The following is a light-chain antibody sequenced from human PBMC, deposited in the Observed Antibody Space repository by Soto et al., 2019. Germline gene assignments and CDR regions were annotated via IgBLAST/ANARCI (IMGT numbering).Light chain of an antibody. Sequence: DIQMTQSPSSLSASVGDRVTITCRASQSISSYLNWYQQKPGKAPKLLIYAASSLQSGVPSRFSGSGSGTDFTLTISSLQPEDFATYYCQQSYSTPRTFGQGTKVGI. J-gene: IGKJ1*01. CDR3: QQSYSTPRT. CDR2: AAS. CDR1: QSISSY. V-gene: IGKV1-39*01.